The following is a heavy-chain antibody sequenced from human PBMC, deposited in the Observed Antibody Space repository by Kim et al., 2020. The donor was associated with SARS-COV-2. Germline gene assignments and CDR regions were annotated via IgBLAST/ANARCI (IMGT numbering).Heavy chain of an antibody. CDR1: GFTFSSYA. V-gene: IGHV3-30*04. Sequence: GGSLRLSCAASGFTFSSYAMHWVRQAPGKGLEWVAVISYDGSNKYYADSVKGRFTISRDNSKNTLYLQMNSLRAEDTAVYYCARVYGAYQLLLSFDYWGQGTLVTVSS. J-gene: IGHJ4*02. CDR2: ISYDGSNK. D-gene: IGHD2-2*01. CDR3: ARVYGAYQLLLSFDY.